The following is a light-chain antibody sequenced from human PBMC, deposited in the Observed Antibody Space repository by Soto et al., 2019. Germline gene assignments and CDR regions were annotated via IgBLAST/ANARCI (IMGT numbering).Light chain of an antibody. J-gene: IGLJ1*01. CDR3: SSYSRSSFYV. CDR1: SSDVGGYIY. Sequence: QSVLTQPASVSGSPGQSITISCTGTSSDVGGYIYVSWYQQHPGKAPKLMFYEVSNRPSGVSNRFSGSKSGNTASLTISGLQAEDEADYYCSSYSRSSFYVFGTGTKVTVL. V-gene: IGLV2-14*01. CDR2: EVS.